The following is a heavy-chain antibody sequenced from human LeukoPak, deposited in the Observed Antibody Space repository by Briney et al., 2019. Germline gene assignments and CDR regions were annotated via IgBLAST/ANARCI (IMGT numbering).Heavy chain of an antibody. CDR1: GFTFNSYA. CDR2: IKSKTDGGTT. CDR3: TTLVPSFDY. Sequence: PGGSLRLSCAASGFTFNSYAMSWVRQAPGKGLEWVGRIKSKTDGGTTDYAAPVKGRFTISRDDSKNTMYLQMNSLKTEDTAVYYCTTLVPSFDYWGQGTLVTVSS. D-gene: IGHD3-10*01. J-gene: IGHJ4*02. V-gene: IGHV3-15*01.